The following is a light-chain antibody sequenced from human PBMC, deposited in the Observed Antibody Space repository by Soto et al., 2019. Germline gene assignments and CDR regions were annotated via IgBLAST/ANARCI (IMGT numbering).Light chain of an antibody. Sequence: IVLTQSPATLSLSPGERATPSCRASQSVSSYLAWYQQKPGQAPRLLLYGASTRATGIPARFSGSGSGTESTLPISSLQSEDFAVYYCQQYNNWPPITFGQGTRLEIK. CDR1: QSVSSY. CDR2: GAS. V-gene: IGKV3-15*01. J-gene: IGKJ5*01. CDR3: QQYNNWPPIT.